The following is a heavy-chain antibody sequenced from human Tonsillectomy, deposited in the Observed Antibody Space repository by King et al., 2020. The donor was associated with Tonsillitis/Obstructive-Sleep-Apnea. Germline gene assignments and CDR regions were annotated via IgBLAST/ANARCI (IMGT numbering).Heavy chain of an antibody. CDR3: ARGATRFDH. J-gene: IGHJ4*02. CDR1: GESFSGYY. D-gene: IGHD2-15*01. V-gene: IGHV4-34*01. CDR2: INHRGGT. Sequence: VQLQQWGAGLLKPSETLSLTCAVYGESFSGYYWSWIRQPPGKGLEWIGEINHRGGTNYNPSLASRVPISVDTSKNQISLKTSPVTAADTEVYYCARGATRFDHWGQGTLVAVSS.